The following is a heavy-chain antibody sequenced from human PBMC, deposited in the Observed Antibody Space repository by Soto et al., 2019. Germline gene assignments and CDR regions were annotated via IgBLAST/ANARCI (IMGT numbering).Heavy chain of an antibody. V-gene: IGHV1-46*01. CDR1: GYTFTSYY. CDR3: ATHPKGSGYYHEYNWFDP. Sequence: ASVKVSCKASGYTFTSYYMHWVRQAPGQGLEWMGIINPSGGSTSYAQKFQGRVTMTRDTSTGTAYMELSSLRSEDTAVYYCATHPKGSGYYHEYNWFDPWGQGTLVTVSS. J-gene: IGHJ5*02. D-gene: IGHD3-22*01. CDR2: INPSGGST.